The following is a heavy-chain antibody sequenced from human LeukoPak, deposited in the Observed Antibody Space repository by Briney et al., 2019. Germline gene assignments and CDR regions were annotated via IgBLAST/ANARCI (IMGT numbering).Heavy chain of an antibody. Sequence: PSETLSLTCAVYGGSFSGYYWSWIRQPPGKGLEWNGEINHSGSTNYNPSLKSRVTISVDTSKNQFSLKLSSVTAADTAVYYCARVLPWDIVVVPAAIRRWFDHWGQGTLVTVSS. CDR3: ARVLPWDIVVVPAAIRRWFDH. CDR1: GGSFSGYY. V-gene: IGHV4-34*01. D-gene: IGHD2-2*02. CDR2: INHSGST. J-gene: IGHJ5*02.